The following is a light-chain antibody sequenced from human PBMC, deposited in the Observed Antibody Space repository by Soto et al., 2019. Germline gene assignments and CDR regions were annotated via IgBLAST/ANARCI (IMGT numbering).Light chain of an antibody. CDR2: EGS. Sequence: QSALTQPASVSGSPGQSITISCTGASSDVVAYYLVSWYQQHPGKAPKLIIYEGSKRPSGVSHRFSASKSANNASLTISGLQAEDEADYYCCSYAGSDVIFGGGTQLTVL. CDR1: SSDVVAYYL. J-gene: IGLJ2*01. V-gene: IGLV2-23*01. CDR3: CSYAGSDVI.